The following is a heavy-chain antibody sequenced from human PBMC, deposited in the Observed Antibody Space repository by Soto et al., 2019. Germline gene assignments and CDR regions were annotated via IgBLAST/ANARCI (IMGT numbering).Heavy chain of an antibody. CDR2: IDHSGRT. J-gene: IGHJ6*02. D-gene: IGHD2-15*01. CDR3: ASYDCRSGRCYFDP. CDR1: IGSFSYYY. V-gene: IGHV4-34*01. Sequence: PSETLSLTCAVQIGSFSYYYWIWIRQPPGKGLEWIGEIDHSGRTKSNPSLKSRVAISVDMSKNQISLKLTSVTATDTAVYYCASYDCRSGRCYFDPWGQGTTVTVSS.